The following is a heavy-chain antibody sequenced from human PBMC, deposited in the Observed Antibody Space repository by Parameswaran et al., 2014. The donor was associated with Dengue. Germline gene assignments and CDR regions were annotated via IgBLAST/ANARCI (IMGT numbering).Heavy chain of an antibody. Sequence: VRQMPGKGLEWIGEINHSGSTNYNPSLKSRVTISVDTSKNQFSLKLSSVTAADTAVYYCAVADTTMVDVWDYWGQGTLVTVSS. CDR3: AVADTTMVDVWDY. CDR2: INHSGST. D-gene: IGHD5-18*01. V-gene: IGHV4-34*01. J-gene: IGHJ4*02.